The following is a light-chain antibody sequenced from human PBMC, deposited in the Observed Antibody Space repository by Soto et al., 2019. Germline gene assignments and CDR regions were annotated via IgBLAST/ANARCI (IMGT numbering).Light chain of an antibody. CDR1: SSDVGGYNY. Sequence: QSALTQPASVSGSPGQSITISCTGTSSDVGGYNYVSWYQQHPGKAPKLMIYEVSNRASGISNRFSGSKSGNTASLTISGLQAEDEADYYCHSFTSSGTLWVLGGGTQLTVL. CDR3: HSFTSSGTLWV. V-gene: IGLV2-14*03. J-gene: IGLJ3*02. CDR2: EVS.